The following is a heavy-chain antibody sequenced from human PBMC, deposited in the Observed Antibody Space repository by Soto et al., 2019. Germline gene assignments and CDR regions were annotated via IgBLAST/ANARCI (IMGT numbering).Heavy chain of an antibody. CDR3: ASDREHCSSPSWSHYYFYGTDV. D-gene: IGHD2-2*01. CDR1: GGSISSGGYY. V-gene: IGHV4-31*03. CDR2: IYYSGST. J-gene: IGHJ6*02. Sequence: QVQLQESGPGLVKPSQTLSLTCTVSGGSISSGGYYWSWIRQHPGKGLEWIGYIYYSGSTYYNPSFKRRVTLPLVTPEKQFYLRLSSVAAADTAVYYCASDREHCSSPSWSHYYFYGTDVWGPGTPVTVSS.